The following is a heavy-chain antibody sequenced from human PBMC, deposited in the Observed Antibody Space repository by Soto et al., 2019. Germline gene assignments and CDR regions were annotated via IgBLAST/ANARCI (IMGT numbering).Heavy chain of an antibody. CDR1: GFTFSYYE. V-gene: IGHV3-48*03. D-gene: IGHD5-12*01. J-gene: IGHJ4*02. Sequence: QSGGSLRLSCAASGFTFSYYEMNWVRQAPGKGLEWVSYISDSGRSTSYTDSVRGRFTISRDNTKNSLFLQMNSLRAEDTAVYYCARDQEKYSGYDLGIDYWGQGTPVTVSS. CDR3: ARDQEKYSGYDLGIDY. CDR2: ISDSGRST.